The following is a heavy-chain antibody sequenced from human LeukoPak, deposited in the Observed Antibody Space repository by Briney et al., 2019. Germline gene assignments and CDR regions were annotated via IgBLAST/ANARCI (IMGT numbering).Heavy chain of an antibody. J-gene: IGHJ4*02. CDR2: IRCDGNNK. Sequence: GGSLRLSCAASGFTFSTYGMHWLRQAPGKGLEWVAFIRCDGNNKYYADFVKGRFTISRDNSKNTLYLHMNSLRTEDTAVYYCAKIEGKYQLANVPDHWGQGTLVTVSS. D-gene: IGHD2-2*01. V-gene: IGHV3-30*02. CDR3: AKIEGKYQLANVPDH. CDR1: GFTFSTYG.